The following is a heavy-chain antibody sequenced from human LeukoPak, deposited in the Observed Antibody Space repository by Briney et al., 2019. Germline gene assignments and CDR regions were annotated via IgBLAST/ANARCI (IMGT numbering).Heavy chain of an antibody. Sequence: GGSLRLSCAASGFTFSNAWMSSVRQAPGEGLWWVGRIKSKTDGGTTDYAAPVKGRFTISRDDSKNTLYLQMNSLKTEDTAVYYCTTDRYGSGSYGDYYYYYGMDVWGQGTTVTVSS. D-gene: IGHD3-10*01. V-gene: IGHV3-15*01. CDR1: GFTFSNAW. CDR3: TTDRYGSGSYGDYYYYYGMDV. CDR2: IKSKTDGGTT. J-gene: IGHJ6*02.